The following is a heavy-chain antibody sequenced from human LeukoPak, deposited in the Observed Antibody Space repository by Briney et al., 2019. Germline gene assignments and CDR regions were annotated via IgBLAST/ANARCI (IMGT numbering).Heavy chain of an antibody. J-gene: IGHJ6*02. CDR1: GYTFTSYG. D-gene: IGHD3-10*01. V-gene: IGHV1-18*01. CDR2: ISAYNGNT. CDR3: AREVIRGLMDV. Sequence: ASVKVSCKASGYTFTSYGISWVRQAPGQGLEWMGWISAYNGNTNYAQKLQGRVTMTTDTSTSTAYVELRSLRSDDTAVYYCAREVIRGLMDVWGQGTTVTVSS.